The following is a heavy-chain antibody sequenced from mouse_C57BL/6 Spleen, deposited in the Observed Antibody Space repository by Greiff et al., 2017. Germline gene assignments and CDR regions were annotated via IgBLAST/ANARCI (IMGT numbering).Heavy chain of an antibody. Sequence: QVQLQQPGAELVMPGASVKLSCKASGYTSTSYWMHWVKQRPGQGLEWIGEIDPSDSYTNYNQKFKGKSTLTVDKSSSTAYMQLSSLTSEDSAVYYCARGHYYAMDYWGQGTSVTVSS. J-gene: IGHJ4*01. V-gene: IGHV1-69*01. CDR3: ARGHYYAMDY. CDR1: GYTSTSYW. CDR2: IDPSDSYT.